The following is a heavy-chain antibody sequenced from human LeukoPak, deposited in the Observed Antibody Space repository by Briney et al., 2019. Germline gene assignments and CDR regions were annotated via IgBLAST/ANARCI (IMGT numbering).Heavy chain of an antibody. D-gene: IGHD3-22*01. CDR1: GGSISSYY. CDR2: IYYSGST. V-gene: IGHV4-59*01. J-gene: IGHJ3*02. CDR3: AAYYYDSSGYSEEDAFDI. Sequence: SGTLSLTCTVTGGSISSYYWSWIRQPPGKGLEWIGYIYYSGSTNYNPSLKSRVTISVDTSKNQFSLKLSSVTAADTAVYYCAAYYYDSSGYSEEDAFDIWGQGTMVTVSS.